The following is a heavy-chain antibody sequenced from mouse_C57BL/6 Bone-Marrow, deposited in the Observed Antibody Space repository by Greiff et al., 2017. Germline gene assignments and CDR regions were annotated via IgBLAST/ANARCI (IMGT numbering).Heavy chain of an antibody. Sequence: QVQLQQPGAELVQPGASVKLSCKASGYTFTSYWITWVKQRPGQGLEWIGDIYPGSGSTNYNEKFKSKATLTVDTSSSTAYMQLSILTSEDSAVYNCASSGYYFDYWGQGTTRTGSS. CDR3: ASSGYYFDY. J-gene: IGHJ2*01. D-gene: IGHD4-1*01. CDR1: GYTFTSYW. V-gene: IGHV1-55*01. CDR2: IYPGSGST.